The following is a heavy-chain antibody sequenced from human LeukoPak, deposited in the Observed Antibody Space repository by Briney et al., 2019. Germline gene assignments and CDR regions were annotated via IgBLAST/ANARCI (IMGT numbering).Heavy chain of an antibody. V-gene: IGHV3-23*01. CDR2: ISGSGGST. D-gene: IGHD3-3*01. CDR1: GFTFSSYA. Sequence: PWGSLRLSCAASGFTFSSYAMSWVRQAPGKGLEWVSAISGSGGSTYYAYSVKGRFTISRDNSKNTLYLQMNSLRAEDTAVYYCAKDGLRFLEWLAVDAFDIWGQGTMVTVSS. J-gene: IGHJ3*02. CDR3: AKDGLRFLEWLAVDAFDI.